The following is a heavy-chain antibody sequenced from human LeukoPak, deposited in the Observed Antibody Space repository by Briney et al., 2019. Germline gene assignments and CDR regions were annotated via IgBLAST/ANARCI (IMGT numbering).Heavy chain of an antibody. D-gene: IGHD3-16*02. Sequence: ASVKVSCNPSGCTFNIYVISWVRQASGQGLEWMGWISTNSGKTNYAQKFQGRVTMTTDTSTSTAYMELRSLSSDDTAVYYCARDVRYTFDFWGQGTLVTVSS. J-gene: IGHJ4*02. CDR2: ISTNSGKT. CDR3: ARDVRYTFDF. V-gene: IGHV1-18*04. CDR1: GCTFNIYV.